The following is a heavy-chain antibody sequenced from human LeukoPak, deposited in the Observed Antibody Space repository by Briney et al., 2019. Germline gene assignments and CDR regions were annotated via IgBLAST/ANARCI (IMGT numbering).Heavy chain of an antibody. D-gene: IGHD2/OR15-2a*01. CDR3: ARDALEYGDYFDY. V-gene: IGHV4-59*12. J-gene: IGHJ4*02. Sequence: PSETLSLTCTVSGGSISSYYWSWIRQPPGKGLEWIGYIHYSGSPYYKPSLKSRVTISVDTSKNQFSLKLSSVTAADTAVYYCARDALEYGDYFDYWGQGTLVTVSS. CDR2: IHYSGSP. CDR1: GGSISSYY.